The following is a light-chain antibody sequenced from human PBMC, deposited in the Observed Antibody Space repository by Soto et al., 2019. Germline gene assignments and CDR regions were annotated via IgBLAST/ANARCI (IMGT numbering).Light chain of an antibody. J-gene: IGKJ5*01. CDR1: QSVSSN. CDR3: QQRSNWPIT. Sequence: EIVMTQSPATLSVSPGERATLSCRASQSVSSNLAWYQQIPGQAPRVLIYDASTRATGIPARFSGSGSGTDFTLTISSLEPEDFAVYYCQQRSNWPITFGQGTRLEIK. CDR2: DAS. V-gene: IGKV3-11*01.